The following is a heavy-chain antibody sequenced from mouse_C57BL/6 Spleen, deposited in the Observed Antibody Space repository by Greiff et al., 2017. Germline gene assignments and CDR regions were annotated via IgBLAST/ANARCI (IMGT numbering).Heavy chain of an antibody. J-gene: IGHJ3*01. Sequence: VQLQQSGTVLARPGASVKMSCKTSGYTFTSYWMHWVKQRPGQGLEWIGAIYPGNSDTSYNQKFKGKAKLTAVTSASTAYMELSRLTNDGSAVYYCARSYYYGSSYVAGFAYWGQGTLVTVSA. CDR1: GYTFTSYW. CDR3: ARSYYYGSSYVAGFAY. D-gene: IGHD1-1*01. V-gene: IGHV1-5*01. CDR2: IYPGNSDT.